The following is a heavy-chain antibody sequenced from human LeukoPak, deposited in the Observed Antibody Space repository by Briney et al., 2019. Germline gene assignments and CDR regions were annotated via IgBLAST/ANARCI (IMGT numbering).Heavy chain of an antibody. CDR2: INTDGSTT. CDR3: AKDRRNDFDY. V-gene: IGHV3-74*01. Sequence: GGSLRLSCVASGFTFSRYRMHWVRQAPGKGLVWVSRINTDGSTTSYADSVKGRFTISRDNAKNSLYLQMNSLRGDDTALYYCAKDRRNDFDYWGQGTLVTVSS. D-gene: IGHD1-14*01. CDR1: GFTFSRYR. J-gene: IGHJ4*02.